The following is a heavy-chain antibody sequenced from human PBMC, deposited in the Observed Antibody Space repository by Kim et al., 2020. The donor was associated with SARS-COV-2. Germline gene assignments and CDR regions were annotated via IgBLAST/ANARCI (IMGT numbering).Heavy chain of an antibody. CDR1: GFTFSSYG. V-gene: IGHV3-30*18. CDR2: ISYDGSNK. D-gene: IGHD3-10*01. J-gene: IGHJ4*02. Sequence: GGSLRLSCAASGFTFSSYGMHWVRQAPGKGLEWVAVISYDGSNKYYADSVKGRFTISRDNSKNTLYLQMNSLRAEDTAVYYCAKAPLVMVRGVIPRGVDYWGQGTLVTVSS. CDR3: AKAPLVMVRGVIPRGVDY.